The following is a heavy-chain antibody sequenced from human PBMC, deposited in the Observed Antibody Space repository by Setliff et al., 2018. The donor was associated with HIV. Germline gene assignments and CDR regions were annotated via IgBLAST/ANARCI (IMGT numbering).Heavy chain of an antibody. CDR1: NGSFSGYY. D-gene: IGHD6-19*01. Sequence: SETLSLTCAVYNGSFSGYYWSWIRQPPGEGLEWIGNIYYSGSTYYNPSLQSRITISVDTSQNQFSLKVSSVTASDTAVYYCASQGRSGWLWGGFVSWGQGTLVTVSS. J-gene: IGHJ4*02. CDR3: ASQGRSGWLWGGFVS. V-gene: IGHV4-34*01. CDR2: IYYSGST.